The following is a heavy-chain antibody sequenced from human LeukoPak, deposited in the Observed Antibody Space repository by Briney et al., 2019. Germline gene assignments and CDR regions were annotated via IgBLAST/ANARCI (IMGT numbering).Heavy chain of an antibody. J-gene: IGHJ5*02. CDR3: ARHKEGIMVRGLITKKERAYKWFDP. V-gene: IGHV4-38-2*02. CDR1: GYSISSGYY. Sequence: PSETLSLTCIVSGYSISSGYYWGWIRQPPGKGLEWIGNIYHSGITYYNLYNPSLKSRVIISVDTSKNHFSLKLSSVTAADTAVYYCARHKEGIMVRGLITKKERAYKWFDPWGQGTLVTVSS. CDR2: IYHSGIT. D-gene: IGHD3-10*01.